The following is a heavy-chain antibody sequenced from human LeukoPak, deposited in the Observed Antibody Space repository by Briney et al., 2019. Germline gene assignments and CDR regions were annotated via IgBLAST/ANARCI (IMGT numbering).Heavy chain of an antibody. Sequence: SETLSLTCTVSGGSISSSSYYWGWIRQPPGKGLERIGSIYYSGSTYYNPSLKSRVTISVDTSKNQFSLKLSSVTAADTAVYYCVRTRATVTDYWGQGTLVTVSS. J-gene: IGHJ4*02. CDR1: GGSISSSSYY. CDR2: IYYSGST. CDR3: VRTRATVTDY. D-gene: IGHD4-17*01. V-gene: IGHV4-39*01.